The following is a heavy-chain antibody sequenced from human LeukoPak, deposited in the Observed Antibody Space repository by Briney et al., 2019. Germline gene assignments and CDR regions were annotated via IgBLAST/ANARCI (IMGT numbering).Heavy chain of an antibody. CDR2: ISAYNGNT. J-gene: IGHJ4*02. Sequence: ASVKVSCKASGYTFTSYGISWVRQAPGQGLEWMGWISAYNGNTNYAQKLQGRVTMTTDTSTSTAYMELRSLRSDDTAVYYCAKENYYDSSGYYHRNNYWGQGTLVTVSS. V-gene: IGHV1-18*01. CDR1: GYTFTSYG. CDR3: AKENYYDSSGYYHRNNY. D-gene: IGHD3-22*01.